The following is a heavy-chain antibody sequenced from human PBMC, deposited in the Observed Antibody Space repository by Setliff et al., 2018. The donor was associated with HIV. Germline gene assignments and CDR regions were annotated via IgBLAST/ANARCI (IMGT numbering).Heavy chain of an antibody. Sequence: PSETLSLTCTVSGGSISSNSYYWGWIRQPPGKGLEWIGTIYYSGSTYYKSSLKSRLTISVDTSKNQFSLKMSSVTAADTAVYYCARARGPEGYFDSWGQGTLVTVSS. D-gene: IGHD3-10*01. CDR1: GGSISSNSYY. V-gene: IGHV4-39*07. J-gene: IGHJ4*02. CDR2: IYYSGST. CDR3: ARARGPEGYFDS.